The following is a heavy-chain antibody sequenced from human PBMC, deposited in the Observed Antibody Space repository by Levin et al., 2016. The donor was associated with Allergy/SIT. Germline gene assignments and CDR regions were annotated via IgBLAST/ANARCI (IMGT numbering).Heavy chain of an antibody. Sequence: SETLSLTCTVSGGSISSGYYYWSWIRQHPGKGLEWIGFMYHSGSRYYNPSLKSRVTISVDTSKNQFSLRLSSVTAADTAVYYCARHKFGTLNSGWYYWGQGTLVTVAS. D-gene: IGHD6-19*01. V-gene: IGHV4-39*01. CDR2: MYHSGSR. CDR1: GGSISSGYYY. J-gene: IGHJ4*02. CDR3: ARHKFGTLNSGWYY.